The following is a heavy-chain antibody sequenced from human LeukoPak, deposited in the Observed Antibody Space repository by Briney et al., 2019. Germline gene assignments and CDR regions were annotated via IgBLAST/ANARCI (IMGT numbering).Heavy chain of an antibody. D-gene: IGHD3-10*01. Sequence: GGSLRLSCAASGFTVSNNYMSWVRQAPGKGLEWVSVIYSGGSTYYADSVKGRFTISRHNSKNTLYLQMNGLRAEDTAVYYCATSMVRGVSDRWEIDYWGQGTLVTVSS. V-gene: IGHV3-53*04. J-gene: IGHJ4*02. CDR1: GFTVSNNY. CDR3: ATSMVRGVSDRWEIDY. CDR2: IYSGGST.